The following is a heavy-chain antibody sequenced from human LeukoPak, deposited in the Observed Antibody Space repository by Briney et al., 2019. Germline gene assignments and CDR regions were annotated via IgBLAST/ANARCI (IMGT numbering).Heavy chain of an antibody. V-gene: IGHV3-30-3*01. J-gene: IGHJ4*02. Sequence: GRSLRLSCAASGFTFSTYAMHWVRQAPGKGLEWVAFISYDGTNKYCADSVKGRFTISRDNSKNTLFLQLNSLRAEDTALYFCAKDLNNSPYWGQGTLVTVSS. CDR3: AKDLNNSPY. D-gene: IGHD4-23*01. CDR1: GFTFSTYA. CDR2: ISYDGTNK.